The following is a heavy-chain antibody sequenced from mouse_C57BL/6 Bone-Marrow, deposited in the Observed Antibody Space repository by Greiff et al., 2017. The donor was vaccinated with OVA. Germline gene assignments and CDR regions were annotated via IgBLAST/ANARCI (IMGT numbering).Heavy chain of an antibody. D-gene: IGHD1-1*01. CDR2: IHPNSGST. CDR1: GYTFTSYW. CDR3: ARERHYYGSRAMDY. J-gene: IGHJ4*01. Sequence: VQLQQPGAELVKPGASVKLSCKASGYTFTSYWMHWVKQRPGQGLEWIGMIHPNSGSTNYNEKFKSKATLTVDKSSSTAYMQLSSLTSEDSAVYYCARERHYYGSRAMDYWGQGTSVTVAS. V-gene: IGHV1-64*01.